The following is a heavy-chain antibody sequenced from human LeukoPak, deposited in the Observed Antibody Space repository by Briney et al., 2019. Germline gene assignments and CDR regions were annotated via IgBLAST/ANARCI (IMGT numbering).Heavy chain of an antibody. CDR3: ARESSGIAAAGRFDP. D-gene: IGHD6-13*01. CDR2: IIPIFGTA. J-gene: IGHJ5*02. V-gene: IGHV1-69*05. Sequence: SVKVSCKASGGTFSSYAISWVRQAPGQGLEWMGRIIPIFGTANYAQKFQGRVTITTDESTSTAYMELSSLRSEDTAVYYCARESSGIAAAGRFDPWGQGTLVTVSS. CDR1: GGTFSSYA.